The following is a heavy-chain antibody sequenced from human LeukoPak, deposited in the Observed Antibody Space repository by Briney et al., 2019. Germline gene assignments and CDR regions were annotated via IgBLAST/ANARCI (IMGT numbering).Heavy chain of an antibody. CDR3: ATVGYSQFFDY. CDR1: GYTFIDYF. Sequence: ASVKVSCKASGYTFIDYFIHWVRQAPGQGLEWMGIINPSNGATFYTQKFQGRVTMTRDTSTSTVYMELSSLRSEDTAVFYCATVGYSQFFDYWGQGTLVTVSS. D-gene: IGHD5-18*01. J-gene: IGHJ4*02. V-gene: IGHV1-46*01. CDR2: INPSNGAT.